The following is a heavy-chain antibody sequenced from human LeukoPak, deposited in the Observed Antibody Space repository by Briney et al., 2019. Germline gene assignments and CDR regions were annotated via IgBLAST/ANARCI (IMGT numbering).Heavy chain of an antibody. CDR3: ARGGTLWFGESRFDY. CDR1: GFTFSSYW. CDR2: IKQDGSEK. Sequence: GGSLRLSCAASGFTFSSYWMSWVRQAPGKGLEWVANIKQDGSEKYYVDSVKGRFTISRDNAKNSLYLQMNSLRAEDTAVYHCARGGTLWFGESRFDYWGQGTLVTVSS. V-gene: IGHV3-7*03. J-gene: IGHJ4*02. D-gene: IGHD3-10*01.